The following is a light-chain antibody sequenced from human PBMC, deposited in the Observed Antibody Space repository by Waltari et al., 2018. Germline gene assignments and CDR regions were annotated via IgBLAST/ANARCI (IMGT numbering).Light chain of an antibody. J-gene: IGKJ4*01. V-gene: IGKV3-11*01. CDR1: QSVSSS. CDR3: QHRSNWPLT. CDR2: DAS. Sequence: IVLTQSPATLSLSPGERATLSCRASQSVSSSLAWYQQKPGQAPRLLIYDASNRAPGIPARFSGSGSGTDFTLTISSLEPEDFAVYYCQHRSNWPLTFGGGTKVEI.